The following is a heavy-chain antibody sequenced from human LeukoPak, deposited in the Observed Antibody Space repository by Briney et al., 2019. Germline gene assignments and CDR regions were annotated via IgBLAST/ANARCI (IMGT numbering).Heavy chain of an antibody. CDR2: ISYDGSNK. V-gene: IGHV3-30-3*01. CDR3: ARPPTRSSSEYYFDY. J-gene: IGHJ4*02. D-gene: IGHD6-13*01. Sequence: GGSLRLSCAASGFTFSSYAMHWVRQAPGKGLEWVAVISYDGSNKYYADSVKGRFTISRDNSKKTQYLQMNSLRAEDTAVYYCARPPTRSSSEYYFDYWGQGTLVTVSS. CDR1: GFTFSSYA.